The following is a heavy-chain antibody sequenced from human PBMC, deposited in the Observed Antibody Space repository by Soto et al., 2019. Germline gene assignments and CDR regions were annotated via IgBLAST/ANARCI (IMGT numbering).Heavy chain of an antibody. J-gene: IGHJ6*02. CDR3: ARNDGIHYYYGMDV. Sequence: SGPTLVNPTQTLTLTCTFSGFLLSTSGMCVSWIRQPPGKALEWLALIDWDDDKYYSTSLKTRLTISKDTSKNQVVLTMTNMDPVDTATYYCARNDGIHYYYGMDVWGQGTTVTVSS. V-gene: IGHV2-70*01. D-gene: IGHD1-26*01. CDR2: IDWDDDK. CDR1: GFLLSTSGMC.